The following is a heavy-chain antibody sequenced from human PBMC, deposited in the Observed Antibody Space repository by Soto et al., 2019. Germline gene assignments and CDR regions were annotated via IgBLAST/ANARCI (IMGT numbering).Heavy chain of an antibody. V-gene: IGHV1-69*13. CDR1: GGTFSSYA. D-gene: IGHD5-18*01. Sequence: SVQVSCKASGGTFSSYAISWVRQAPGQGLEWMGGIIPIFGTANYAQKFQGRVTITADESTSTAYMELSSLRSEDTAVYYCARVVSAMVRYGLSPIDYWGQGTLVTV. CDR3: ARVVSAMVRYGLSPIDY. J-gene: IGHJ4*02. CDR2: IIPIFGTA.